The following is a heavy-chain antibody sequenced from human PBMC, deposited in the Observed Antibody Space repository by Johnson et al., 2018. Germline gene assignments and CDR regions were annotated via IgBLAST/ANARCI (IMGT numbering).Heavy chain of an antibody. Sequence: VQLVQSGGAVVHPGGSLRLSCTASDSTFDEYMMHWVRQAPGKALEWVSLISWDGISMFYSDSVRGRFVISRDNRKNSLYLQMNSLPTEDTAFYYCAKEADGSGYCDRWGQGALVTVSS. V-gene: IGHV3-43*01. CDR1: DSTFDEYM. CDR2: ISWDGISM. J-gene: IGHJ4*02. CDR3: AKEADGSGYCDR. D-gene: IGHD5-12*01.